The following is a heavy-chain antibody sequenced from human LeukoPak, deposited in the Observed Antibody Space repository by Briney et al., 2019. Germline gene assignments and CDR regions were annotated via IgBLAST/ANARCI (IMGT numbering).Heavy chain of an antibody. V-gene: IGHV3-23*01. CDR3: AKDPHYYGSGSYLDY. Sequence: GGSLRLSCAASGFTFSSYGMSWVRQAPGKVLEWVSAISGSGGSTYYADSVKGRFTISRDNSKNTLYLQMNSLRAEDTAVYYCAKDPHYYGSGSYLDYWGQGTLVTVSS. CDR1: GFTFSSYG. J-gene: IGHJ4*02. D-gene: IGHD3-10*01. CDR2: ISGSGGST.